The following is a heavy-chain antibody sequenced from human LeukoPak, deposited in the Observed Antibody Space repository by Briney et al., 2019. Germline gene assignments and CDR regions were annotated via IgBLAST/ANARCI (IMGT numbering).Heavy chain of an antibody. J-gene: IGHJ6*02. Sequence: GGSLRLSCAASGFTFSSYWMSWVRQAPGKGLEWVANIKQDGSEKYYVDSVKGRFTISRDNAKNSLYLQMNSLRAEDTAVYHCARRKIAAGYYYYGMDVWSQGTTVTVSS. D-gene: IGHD6-13*01. CDR2: IKQDGSEK. CDR3: ARRKIAAGYYYYGMDV. CDR1: GFTFSSYW. V-gene: IGHV3-7*01.